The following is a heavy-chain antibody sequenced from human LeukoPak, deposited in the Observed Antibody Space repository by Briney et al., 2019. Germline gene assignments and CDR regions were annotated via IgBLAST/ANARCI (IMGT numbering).Heavy chain of an antibody. D-gene: IGHD6-19*01. CDR1: GFTFSSYW. Sequence: GGSLRLSCAVSGFTFSSYWMTWVRQAPGKGLEWVGNIKQDGSETYYVDSVKGRFTISRDNANNSLYLQMNSLRVDDTAVYYCARARAQWLILSYDYWGQGTLVTVSS. V-gene: IGHV3-7*01. J-gene: IGHJ4*02. CDR2: IKQDGSET. CDR3: ARARAQWLILSYDY.